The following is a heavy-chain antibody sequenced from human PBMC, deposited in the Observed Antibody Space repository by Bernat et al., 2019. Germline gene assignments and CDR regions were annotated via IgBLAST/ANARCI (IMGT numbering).Heavy chain of an antibody. CDR2: VTLSGST. CDR3: TSLFRSVPTNYWYFDL. D-gene: IGHD2-8*01. CDR1: GGSFSGYY. J-gene: IGHJ2*01. Sequence: QVHLQQWGAGLLKPSETLSLTCAVSGGSFSGYYWSWIRQPPGKGLEWIGEVTLSGSTNYNPSLESRVTMSVDTSKNQFSLRLTSVTAADTAVYYCTSLFRSVPTNYWYFDLWGRDTLVTVSS. V-gene: IGHV4-34*01.